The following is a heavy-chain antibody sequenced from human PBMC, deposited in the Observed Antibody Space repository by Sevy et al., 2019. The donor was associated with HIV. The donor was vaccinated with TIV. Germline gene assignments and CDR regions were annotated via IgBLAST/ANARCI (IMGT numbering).Heavy chain of an antibody. D-gene: IGHD4-17*01. V-gene: IGHV3-48*03. J-gene: IGHJ6*02. Sequence: GGSLRLSCAASGFTFSSYEMNWVRQAPGKGLEWVSYISSSGSTIYYADSVKGRFTICRDNAKNSLYLQMNSLRAEDTGVYYWARGDDYGECCYYGMDVWGQGTMVTVSS. CDR1: GFTFSSYE. CDR2: ISSSGSTI. CDR3: ARGDDYGECCYYGMDV.